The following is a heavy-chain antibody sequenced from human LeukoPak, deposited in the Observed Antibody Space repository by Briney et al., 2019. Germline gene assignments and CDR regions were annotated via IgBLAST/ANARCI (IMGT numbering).Heavy chain of an antibody. CDR2: IKFDGSEK. Sequence: AGSLRLSCAASGFTFSTYWMNWVRQAPGKGLEWVANIKFDGSEKYYVDSVKGRFTISRDNTKNSLYLQMNSLRAEDTAMYYCTRGGGNFDYWGQGTLVTVSS. V-gene: IGHV3-7*01. CDR1: GFTFSTYW. CDR3: TRGGGNFDY. D-gene: IGHD2-15*01. J-gene: IGHJ4*02.